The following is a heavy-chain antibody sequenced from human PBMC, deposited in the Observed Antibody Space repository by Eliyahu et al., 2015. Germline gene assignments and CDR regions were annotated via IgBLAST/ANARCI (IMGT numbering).Heavy chain of an antibody. Sequence: EVQLVESGGGLVQPGRSLRLSCAASGFPFXXXAMHWVRQAPGKGLEWVSGISWNSGSIGYADSVKGRFTISRDNAKNSLYLQMNSLRAEDTALYYCAKGGRAVAGTTAWFDPWGQGTLVTVSS. CDR3: AKGGRAVAGTTAWFDP. CDR2: ISWNSGSI. V-gene: IGHV3-9*01. J-gene: IGHJ5*02. CDR1: GFPFXXXA. D-gene: IGHD6-19*01.